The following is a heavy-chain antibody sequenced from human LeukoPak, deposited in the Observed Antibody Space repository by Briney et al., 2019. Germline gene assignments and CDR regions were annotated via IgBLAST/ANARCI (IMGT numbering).Heavy chain of an antibody. CDR1: GGSISSYY. Sequence: SETLSLTCTVSGGSISSYYWSWIQQPAGKGLEWIGRIYTSGSTNYNPSLKSRVTMSVDTSKNQFSLKLSSVTAADTAVYYCAREVNLRFLEWLIDYWGQGTLVTVSS. V-gene: IGHV4-4*07. CDR3: AREVNLRFLEWLIDY. D-gene: IGHD3-3*01. J-gene: IGHJ4*02. CDR2: IYTSGST.